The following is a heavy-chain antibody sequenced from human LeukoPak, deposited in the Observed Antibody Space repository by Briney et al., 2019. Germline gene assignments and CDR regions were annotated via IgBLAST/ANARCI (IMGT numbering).Heavy chain of an antibody. V-gene: IGHV4-30-4*02. Sequence: SETLSLTCTVSGGSISSGDYYWSWIRQPPGKGLEWIGYIYYSGSTYYNPSLKSRVTISVDTSKNQFSLKLSSVTAADTAVYYCARVDTAYNWFDPWGQGTLVTVSS. CDR1: GGSISSGDYY. D-gene: IGHD5-18*01. CDR3: ARVDTAYNWFDP. CDR2: IYYSGST. J-gene: IGHJ5*02.